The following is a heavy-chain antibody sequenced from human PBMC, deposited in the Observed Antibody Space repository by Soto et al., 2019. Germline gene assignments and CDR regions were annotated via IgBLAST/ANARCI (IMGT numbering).Heavy chain of an antibody. J-gene: IGHJ4*02. CDR1: GFTFPTYW. V-gene: IGHV3-7*05. Sequence: GGSLRLSCIASGFTFPTYWVSWVRQAPGKGLEWVAAIKPDGTEEDYVDSVRGRFTIFRDNAKNSLYLQMNSLRVEDTAVYYCARECDWGQGTLVTVSS. CDR2: IKPDGTEE. CDR3: ARECD.